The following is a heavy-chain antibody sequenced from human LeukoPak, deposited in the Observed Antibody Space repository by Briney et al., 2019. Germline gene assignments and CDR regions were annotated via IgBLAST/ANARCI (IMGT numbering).Heavy chain of an antibody. D-gene: IGHD3-3*01. J-gene: IGHJ5*02. CDR3: ARDAAFWSGYYYNWFDP. Sequence: GGTLRLSCAASGFTFSSFGMSWVRQAPGKGLEWVSSISSSSSYIYYADSVKGRFTISRDNAKNSLYLQMNSLRAEDTAVYYCARDAAFWSGYYYNWFDPWGQGTLVTVSS. V-gene: IGHV3-21*01. CDR2: ISSSSSYI. CDR1: GFTFSSFG.